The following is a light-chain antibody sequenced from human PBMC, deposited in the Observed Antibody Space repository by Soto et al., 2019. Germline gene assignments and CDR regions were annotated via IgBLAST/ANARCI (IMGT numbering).Light chain of an antibody. CDR1: SSDVGAYNF. Sequence: QSVLTQPASVSGSPGQSITISCTGTSSDVGAYNFVSWYQQHPGKAPKLVIYDVDVRPSGVSNRLSGSKSGNTAFLTISGLQAEDETDYYCSSYAGSNTLVVFGGGTKLTVL. J-gene: IGLJ2*01. V-gene: IGLV2-14*03. CDR3: SSYAGSNTLVV. CDR2: DVD.